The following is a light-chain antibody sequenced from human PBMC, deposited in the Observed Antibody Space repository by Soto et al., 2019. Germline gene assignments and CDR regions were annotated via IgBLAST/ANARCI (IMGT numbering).Light chain of an antibody. Sequence: QSALTQPPSASGSPGQSVTISCTGTSSDVGGYNYVSWYQQHPGKAPKLMISEVSKRPSGVPDRFSGSKSGNTASLTVSGLQVEDEDDYYCSSFAGNNNLVFGGGTKLTVL. V-gene: IGLV2-8*01. CDR1: SSDVGGYNY. J-gene: IGLJ2*01. CDR3: SSFAGNNNLV. CDR2: EVS.